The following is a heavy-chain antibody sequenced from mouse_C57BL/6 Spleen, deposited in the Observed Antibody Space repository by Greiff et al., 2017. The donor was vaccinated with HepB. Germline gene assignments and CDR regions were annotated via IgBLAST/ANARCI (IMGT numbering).Heavy chain of an antibody. Sequence: VQLVESGAELVKPGASVKISCKASGYAFSSYWMNWVKQRPGKGLEWIGQIYPGDGDTNYNGKFKGKATLTADKSSSTAYMQLSSLTSEDSAVYFCARRLITTVVDYFDYWGQGTTLTVSS. CDR1: GYAFSSYW. CDR2: IYPGDGDT. V-gene: IGHV1-80*01. J-gene: IGHJ2*01. CDR3: ARRLITTVVDYFDY. D-gene: IGHD1-1*01.